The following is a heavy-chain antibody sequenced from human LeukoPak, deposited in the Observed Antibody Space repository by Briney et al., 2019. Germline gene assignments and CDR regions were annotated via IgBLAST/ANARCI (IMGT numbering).Heavy chain of an antibody. CDR1: GFTVSSNY. D-gene: IGHD1-14*01. V-gene: IGHV3-66*01. J-gene: IGHJ6*02. Sequence: GGSLRLSCAASGFTVSSNYMSWVRQAPGKGLGWVSVIYSGGSTYYTDSVRGRFTISRDNPKNTLYLQMNSLRAEDTAVFYCARENRSYSYFYGMDVWGQGTTVTVSS. CDR2: IYSGGST. CDR3: ARENRSYSYFYGMDV.